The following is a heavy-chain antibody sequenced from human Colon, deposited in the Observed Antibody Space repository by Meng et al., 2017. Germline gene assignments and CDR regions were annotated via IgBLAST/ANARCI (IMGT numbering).Heavy chain of an antibody. CDR2: INHTGNT. D-gene: IGHD6-19*01. CDR1: GGSFSGYS. CDR3: ARSVRLGVAGKSGAY. J-gene: IGHJ4*02. V-gene: IGHV4-34*01. Sequence: HEWGAGLVSPADTLSLPRSVYGGSFSGYSWSWIRQPPGKGLEWIGEINHTGNTSYNPSLKSRLTISVDTSKNQFSLNLSSVTAADTALYYCARSVRLGVAGKSGAYWGQGTLVTVSS.